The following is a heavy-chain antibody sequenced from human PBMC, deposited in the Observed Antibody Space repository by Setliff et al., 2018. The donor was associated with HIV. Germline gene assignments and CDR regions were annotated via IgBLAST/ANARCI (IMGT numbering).Heavy chain of an antibody. CDR2: ITYSGST. D-gene: IGHD6-13*01. CDR1: GGSISGYY. Sequence: SETLSLTCTVSGGSISGYYWSWIRQPPGKGLEWIGYITYSGSTKYNPSLKSRVTISIDTSKNQSSLKLSSVTPADTAVYYCASHAPYTSSWNAAAFDIWGQGTMVTVSS. V-gene: IGHV4-59*01. J-gene: IGHJ3*02. CDR3: ASHAPYTSSWNAAAFDI.